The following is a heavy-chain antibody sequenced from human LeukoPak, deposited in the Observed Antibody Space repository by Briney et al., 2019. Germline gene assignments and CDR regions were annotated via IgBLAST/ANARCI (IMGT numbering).Heavy chain of an antibody. J-gene: IGHJ4*02. D-gene: IGHD6-13*01. V-gene: IGHV3-23*01. CDR3: ASYSSSWYMLFDY. Sequence: PGGSLRLSCAASGFTFSSYSMSWVRQAPGKGLEWVSAISGRGGSTYYADSVKGRFTISRYNSKNTLYLQMNSLRAEDTAVYYCASYSSSWYMLFDYWGQGTLVTVSS. CDR2: ISGRGGST. CDR1: GFTFSSYS.